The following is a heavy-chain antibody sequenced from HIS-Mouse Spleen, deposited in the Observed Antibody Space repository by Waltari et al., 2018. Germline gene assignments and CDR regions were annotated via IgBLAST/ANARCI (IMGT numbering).Heavy chain of an antibody. D-gene: IGHD7-27*01. J-gene: IGHJ2*01. CDR1: GGSFSGYY. CDR3: ARVRTGDPSYWYFDL. V-gene: IGHV4-34*01. Sequence: QVQLQQWGAGLLKPSETLSLTCAVYGGSFSGYYWSWILPPPGKGLEWIGEINHSGSTNYNPSLKSRVTISVDTSKNQFSLKLSSVTAADTAVYYCARVRTGDPSYWYFDLWGRGTLVTVSS. CDR2: INHSGST.